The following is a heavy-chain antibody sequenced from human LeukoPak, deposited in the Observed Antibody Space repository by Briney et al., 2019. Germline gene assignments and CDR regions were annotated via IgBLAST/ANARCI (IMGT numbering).Heavy chain of an antibody. CDR3: AKASYYYDSSGYYNY. J-gene: IGHJ4*02. V-gene: IGHV3-23*01. Sequence: PGGSRRLSCAASGFTFSSYAMSWVRQAPGKGLEWVSAISGSGGSTYYADSVKGRFTISRDNSKNTLYLQMNSLRAEDTAVYYCAKASYYYDSSGYYNYWGQGTLVTVSS. CDR1: GFTFSSYA. D-gene: IGHD3-22*01. CDR2: ISGSGGST.